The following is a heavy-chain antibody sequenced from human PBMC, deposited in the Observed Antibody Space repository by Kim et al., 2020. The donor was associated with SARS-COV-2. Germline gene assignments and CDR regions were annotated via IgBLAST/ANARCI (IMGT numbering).Heavy chain of an antibody. CDR1: GGTFSSYA. J-gene: IGHJ4*02. Sequence: SVKVSCKASGGTFSSYAISWVRQAPGQGLEWMGGIIPIFGTANYAQKFQGRVTITADESTSTAYMELSSLRSEDTAVYYCARDQSVAAGTNFDYWGQGTLVTVYS. CDR3: ARDQSVAAGTNFDY. V-gene: IGHV1-69*13. CDR2: IIPIFGTA. D-gene: IGHD6-19*01.